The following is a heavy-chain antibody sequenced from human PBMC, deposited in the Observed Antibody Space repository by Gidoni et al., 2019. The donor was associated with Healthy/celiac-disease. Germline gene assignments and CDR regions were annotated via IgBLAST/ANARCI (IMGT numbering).Heavy chain of an antibody. CDR1: GGPFSGYA. CDR3: ARGGYSSGWADAFDI. D-gene: IGHD6-19*01. V-gene: IGHV1-69*01. CDR2: FIPIFGTA. J-gene: IGHJ3*02. Sequence: QVQLVQSGAEVMKPGSSVKVSCKASGGPFSGYAISWVRQSPGQGLDWMGGFIPIFGTANYAQNFQGRVTITAYESTSTAYMELSSLRSEDTAVYYCARGGYSSGWADAFDIWGQGTMVTVSS.